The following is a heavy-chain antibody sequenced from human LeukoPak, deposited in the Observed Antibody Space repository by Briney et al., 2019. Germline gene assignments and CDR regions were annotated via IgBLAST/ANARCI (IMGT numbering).Heavy chain of an antibody. V-gene: IGHV1-46*01. J-gene: IGHJ3*02. CDR1: GYTFTSYY. CDR2: INPSGGST. CDR3: ARGGRDGYNKHAFDI. D-gene: IGHD5-24*01. Sequence: GASVKVSCKASGYTFTSYYMHCVRQAPGQGLEWMGIINPSGGSTSYAQKFQGRVTMTRDTSTSTVYMELSSLRSEDTAVYYCARGGRDGYNKHAFDIWGQGTMVTVSS.